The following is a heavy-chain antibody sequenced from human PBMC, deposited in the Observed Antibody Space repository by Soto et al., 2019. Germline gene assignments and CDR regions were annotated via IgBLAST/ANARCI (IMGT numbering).Heavy chain of an antibody. Sequence: EVQLLESGGGLVQPGGSLRLSCAASGFTFSSYAMSWVRQAPGKGLEWVSAISGSGGSTYYADSVKGRFTISRDNSKNTLSLQMNSLRAEDTAVYYCAKITPVLLWFGEVKYSEKPYYFDYWGQGTLLTVSS. J-gene: IGHJ4*02. CDR2: ISGSGGST. CDR3: AKITPVLLWFGEVKYSEKPYYFDY. CDR1: GFTFSSYA. V-gene: IGHV3-23*01. D-gene: IGHD3-10*01.